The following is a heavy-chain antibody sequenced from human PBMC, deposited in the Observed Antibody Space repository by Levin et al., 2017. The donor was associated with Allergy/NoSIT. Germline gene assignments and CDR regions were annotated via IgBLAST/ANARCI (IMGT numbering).Heavy chain of an antibody. V-gene: IGHV4-34*01. J-gene: IGHJ4*02. D-gene: IGHD2-15*01. Sequence: SETLSLTCAVYGGSFSGYYWSWIRQPPGKGLEWMGEINHSGSTNYNPSLKSRVTISVDTSKNQFSLKLSSVTAADTAVYYCARSSQRPQYCSGGSCRYYFDYWGQGTLVTVSS. CDR3: ARSSQRPQYCSGGSCRYYFDY. CDR2: INHSGST. CDR1: GGSFSGYY.